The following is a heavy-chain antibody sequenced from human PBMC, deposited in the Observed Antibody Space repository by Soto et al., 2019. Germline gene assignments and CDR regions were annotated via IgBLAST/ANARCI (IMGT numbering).Heavy chain of an antibody. J-gene: IGHJ4*02. V-gene: IGHV4-39*01. CDR1: GASISNSAHY. CDR2: ISYRGPT. Sequence: PSETLSLTCTVSGASISNSAHYWGWIRQPPGKGLEWIGTISYRGPTFYKPSLKSQVTISVDTIKNQFSLKLDSVTVADTAVYYCVPFDFRSTYYDHWGQGTLVTVYS. CDR3: VPFDFRSTYYDH.